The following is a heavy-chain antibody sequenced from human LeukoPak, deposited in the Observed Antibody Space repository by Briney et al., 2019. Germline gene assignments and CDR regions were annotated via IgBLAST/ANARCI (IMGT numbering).Heavy chain of an antibody. J-gene: IGHJ6*02. CDR3: AKDLWFGELGSPYYYYGMDV. CDR1: GFTFTNHG. V-gene: IGHV3-30*18. D-gene: IGHD3-10*01. Sequence: PGGSLRLSCVASGFTFTNHGMHWVRQAPGKGLEWVAVISYEGSIKYHGDSVKGRFTISRDNPKNTLYLQMNSLRAEDTAVYYCAKDLWFGELGSPYYYYGMDVWGQGTTVTVSS. CDR2: ISYEGSIK.